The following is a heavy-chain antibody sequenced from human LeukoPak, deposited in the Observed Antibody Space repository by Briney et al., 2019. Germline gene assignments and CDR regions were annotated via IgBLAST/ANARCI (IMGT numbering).Heavy chain of an antibody. CDR2: ISYDGSNK. Sequence: GRSLRLSCAASGFTFSSYGMHWVRQAPGKGLEWVAVISYDGSNKYYADSVKGRFTISRDNSKNTLYLQMNSLRAEDTAVYYCAKDKDSSSWLIDYWGQGTLVTDSS. J-gene: IGHJ4*02. D-gene: IGHD6-13*01. CDR1: GFTFSSYG. V-gene: IGHV3-30*18. CDR3: AKDKDSSSWLIDY.